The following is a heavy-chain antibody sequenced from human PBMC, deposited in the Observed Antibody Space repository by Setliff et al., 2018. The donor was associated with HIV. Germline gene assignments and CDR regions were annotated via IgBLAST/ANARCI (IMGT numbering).Heavy chain of an antibody. D-gene: IGHD6-6*01. CDR1: GFTFGRSS. CDR2: LAVGSGDT. V-gene: IGHV1-58*02. J-gene: IGHJ6*03. Sequence: GASVKVSCKASGFTFGRSSMQWVRQARGQRLEWIGWLAVGSGDTSYAQRFHERVTITRDMSTNTAYMELSSLRSEDTAIYYCGALYSSSSRGYYFHMDVWGKGTTVTVSS. CDR3: GALYSSSSRGYYFHMDV.